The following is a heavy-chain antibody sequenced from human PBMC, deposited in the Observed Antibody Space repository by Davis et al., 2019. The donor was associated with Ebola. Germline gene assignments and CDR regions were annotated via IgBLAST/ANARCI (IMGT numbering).Heavy chain of an antibody. J-gene: IGHJ2*01. CDR3: AKGFRSGWHWYFDL. D-gene: IGHD6-19*01. CDR1: GFIFSSDA. CDR2: LNSRGART. V-gene: IGHV3-23*01. Sequence: PGGSLRLSCAASGFIFSSDAMSWVRQAPGKGLEWVSPLNSRGARTDYADSVKGRFTISRDNSKNMLYLQMNSLRVEDTAVYYCAKGFRSGWHWYFDLWGRGTLVTVSS.